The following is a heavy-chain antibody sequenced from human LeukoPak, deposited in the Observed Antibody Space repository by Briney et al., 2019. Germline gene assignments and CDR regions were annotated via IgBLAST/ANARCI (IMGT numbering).Heavy chain of an antibody. V-gene: IGHV3-23*01. CDR3: ARAPVVTFDY. Sequence: GGSLRLSCAASGFTFSSYAMSWVRQAPGTGLEWVSAISGSGGSTYYADSVKGRFTISRDNSKNTLYLQMNSLRAEDTAVYYCARAPVVTFDYWGQGTLVTVSS. CDR1: GFTFSSYA. D-gene: IGHD3-22*01. CDR2: ISGSGGST. J-gene: IGHJ4*02.